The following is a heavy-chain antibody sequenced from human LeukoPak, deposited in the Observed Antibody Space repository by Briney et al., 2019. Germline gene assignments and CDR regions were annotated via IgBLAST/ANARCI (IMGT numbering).Heavy chain of an antibody. CDR1: GYTLTELS. J-gene: IGHJ3*02. V-gene: IGHV1-24*01. D-gene: IGHD3-3*01. Sequence: ASVKVSCKVSGYTLTELSMHWVRQAPGKGLEWMGGFDPEDGETIYAQKFQGRVTMTEDTSTDTAYMELSSLRSEDTAVYYCATEVFGVVIIGAFDIWGQGTMVTVSS. CDR2: FDPEDGET. CDR3: ATEVFGVVIIGAFDI.